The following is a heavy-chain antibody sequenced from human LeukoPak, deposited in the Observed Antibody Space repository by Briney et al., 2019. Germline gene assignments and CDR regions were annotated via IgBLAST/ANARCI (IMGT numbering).Heavy chain of an antibody. CDR2: IFDNENT. Sequence: PSETLSLTCTVSSGSITSGGKSWSWLRQPPGKGLEWLGNIFDNENTDYNPSLRSRLTISLDTSKSQFSLKLTSVTAADTAIYYCARVTLTTTARAFDIWGQGTMVTVSS. V-gene: IGHV4-30-4*07. J-gene: IGHJ3*02. CDR1: SGSITSGGKS. CDR3: ARVTLTTTARAFDI. D-gene: IGHD1-14*01.